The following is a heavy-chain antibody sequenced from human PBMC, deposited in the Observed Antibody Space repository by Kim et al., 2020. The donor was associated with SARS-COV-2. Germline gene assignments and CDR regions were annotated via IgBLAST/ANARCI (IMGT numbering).Heavy chain of an antibody. J-gene: IGHJ4*02. Sequence: YTQDVKGRVTMTMDTSTSIVYMELSSLRSGDTAVYYCTRERGSTSYFDYWGQGTPVTVSS. V-gene: IGHV1-46*01. CDR3: TRERGSTSYFDY. D-gene: IGHD1-26*01.